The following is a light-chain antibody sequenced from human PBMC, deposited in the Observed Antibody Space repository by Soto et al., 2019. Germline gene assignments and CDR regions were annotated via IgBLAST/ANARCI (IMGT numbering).Light chain of an antibody. Sequence: QSGLAQPPSASGTPGQRVTICCSGSSSNIESNTVYWYQQLPGMAPRLLIHTNDRRPSGVPDRFSGSKSGTSASLAISGLQSEDEADYYCLAWDDSLNGNLFGTGTKVTVL. CDR3: LAWDDSLNGNL. J-gene: IGLJ1*01. CDR2: TND. CDR1: SSNIESNT. V-gene: IGLV1-44*01.